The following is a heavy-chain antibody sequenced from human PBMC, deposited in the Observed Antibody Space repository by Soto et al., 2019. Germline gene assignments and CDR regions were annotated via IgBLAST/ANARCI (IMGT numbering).Heavy chain of an antibody. V-gene: IGHV4-61*01. CDR1: GGSVRSGNHF. CDR3: ARGGEPLGYYGLDV. CDR2: MYYTGVT. Sequence: PSETLSLTCSVSGGSVRSGNHFWNWIRQPPGRGLEWLGYMYYTGVTNYNPSLKSRVSVSVDTSKDQFSLTLTSLTAADTAVYYCARGGEPLGYYGLDVWGQGTTVTVSS. J-gene: IGHJ6*02.